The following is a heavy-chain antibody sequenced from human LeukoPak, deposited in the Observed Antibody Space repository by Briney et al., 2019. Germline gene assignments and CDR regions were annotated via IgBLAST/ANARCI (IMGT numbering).Heavy chain of an antibody. Sequence: SGGSLRLSCVVSGITLSNYGMSWVRQAPGKGLEWVSSISSSSSYIYYADSVKGRFTISRDNAKNSLYLQMNSLRAEDTAVYYCARGDQQLVLRGFWFDPWGQGTLVTVSS. D-gene: IGHD6-13*01. J-gene: IGHJ5*02. CDR2: ISSSSSYI. V-gene: IGHV3-21*01. CDR3: ARGDQQLVLRGFWFDP. CDR1: GITLSNYG.